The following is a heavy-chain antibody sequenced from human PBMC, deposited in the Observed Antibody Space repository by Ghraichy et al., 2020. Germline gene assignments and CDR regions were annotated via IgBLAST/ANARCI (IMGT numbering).Heavy chain of an antibody. Sequence: SCTVSDGSLSPNFWSWIRQPPGKGLEYIGHIYYSGNTHYNPSLKSRVTISVDTSKNQFSLKLTSATAADTAVYYCVRQGSGGFDPWGQGTLVTVSS. J-gene: IGHJ5*02. CDR1: DGSLSPNF. CDR3: VRQGSGGFDP. CDR2: IYYSGNT. V-gene: IGHV4-59*08. D-gene: IGHD3-10*01.